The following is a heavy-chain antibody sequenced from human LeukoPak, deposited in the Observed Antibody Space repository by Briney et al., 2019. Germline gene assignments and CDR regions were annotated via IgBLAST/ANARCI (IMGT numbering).Heavy chain of an antibody. Sequence: GSLRLSCAASGFPFTTYWMHWVRPAPGKGLVWVSRINSDGSDTTYADSVKGGFTISRDNAKNTLYLQMNSLRAEDTAVYYCARGTNGIWRFDYWGQRTLVTVSS. CDR1: GFPFTTYW. CDR2: INSDGSDT. D-gene: IGHD2-8*01. CDR3: ARGTNGIWRFDY. J-gene: IGHJ4*02. V-gene: IGHV3-74*03.